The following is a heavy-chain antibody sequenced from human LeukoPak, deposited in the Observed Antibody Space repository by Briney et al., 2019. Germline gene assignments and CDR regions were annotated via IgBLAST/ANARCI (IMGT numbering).Heavy chain of an antibody. Sequence: GGSLRLSCAASGFTVSSNYMSWVRQAPGKGLEWVSVIYSGGSTYYADSVKGRFTISRDNSKNTLYLQMNSLRAEDTAVYCCARSLYYGSENWFDPWGQGTLVTASS. J-gene: IGHJ5*02. CDR3: ARSLYYGSENWFDP. V-gene: IGHV3-53*01. CDR1: GFTVSSNY. D-gene: IGHD3-10*01. CDR2: IYSGGST.